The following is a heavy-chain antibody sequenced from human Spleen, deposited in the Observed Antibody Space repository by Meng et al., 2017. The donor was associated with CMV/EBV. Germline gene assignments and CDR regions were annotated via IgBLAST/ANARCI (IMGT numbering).Heavy chain of an antibody. CDR2: INPNSGGT. CDR1: GYTFTGYY. D-gene: IGHD1-26*01. J-gene: IGHJ6*02. CDR3: ARDGSTGDYYGMDV. V-gene: IGHV1-2*02. Sequence: ASVKVSCKASGYTFTGYYMHWVRQAPGQGLEWMGWINPNSGGTNYAQKFQGRVTITTDESTSTAYMELSSLRSEDTAVYYCARDGSTGDYYGMDVWGQGTTVTVSS.